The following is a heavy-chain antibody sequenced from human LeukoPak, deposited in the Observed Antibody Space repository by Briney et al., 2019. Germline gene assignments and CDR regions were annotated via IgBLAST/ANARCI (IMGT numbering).Heavy chain of an antibody. CDR1: GGSISSYN. CDR3: ASLAPWRYGMDV. CDR2: IYYSGST. J-gene: IGHJ6*04. Sequence: SETLSLTCTVSGGSISSYNWSWIPQPPGKGLEWIGDIYYSGSTNYNPSLKSRVTISVDTSKNQFSLKLSSVTAAATAVYYWASLAPWRYGMDVWGKGTTVTVSS. V-gene: IGHV4-59*01.